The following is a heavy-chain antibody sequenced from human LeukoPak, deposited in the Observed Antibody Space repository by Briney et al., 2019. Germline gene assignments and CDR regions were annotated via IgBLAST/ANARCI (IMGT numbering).Heavy chain of an antibody. D-gene: IGHD2-15*01. V-gene: IGHV3-21*01. J-gene: IGHJ4*02. CDR2: ITGSSNYI. CDR3: ARVLSGHCTGGTCYAFDY. CDR1: TFTFSSDR. Sequence: GGSLRLSCAASTFTFSSDRMNWVRQAPGKGLEWVSSITGSSNYIYYADSVRGRFTISRDNAKNSLHLQMNSLRAEDTAVYYCARVLSGHCTGGTCYAFDYWGQGTLVTVSS.